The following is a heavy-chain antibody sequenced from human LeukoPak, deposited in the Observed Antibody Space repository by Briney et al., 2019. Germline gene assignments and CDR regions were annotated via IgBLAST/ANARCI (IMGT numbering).Heavy chain of an antibody. V-gene: IGHV1-8*01. J-gene: IGHJ4*02. CDR2: MNPNSGNK. D-gene: IGHD3-10*01. Sequence: AAVNVSCTGSGWTFTRCVLNWVGQATGQEGEWMGWMNPNSGNKGHARNIQCRVTMTRTISISTAYMELSSLRSEDTAVYYCARGQDSGSYHKRLKTYYFDHWGQGTLVTVSS. CDR3: ARGQDSGSYHKRLKTYYFDH. CDR1: GWTFTRCV.